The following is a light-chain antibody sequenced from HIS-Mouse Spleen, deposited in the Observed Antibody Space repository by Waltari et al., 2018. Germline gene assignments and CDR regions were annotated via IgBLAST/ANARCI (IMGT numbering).Light chain of an antibody. CDR1: SRYVGDYNY. Sequence: QSALTQPRSVSGSPGQSVTISRTGTSRYVGDYNYGSWYQQHPGKAPKLMIYDVSQRPSGVPDRFSGSKSGNTASLTISGLQAEDEADYYCCSYAGSYTYVFGTGTKVTVL. CDR2: DVS. CDR3: CSYAGSYTYV. J-gene: IGLJ1*01. V-gene: IGLV2-11*01.